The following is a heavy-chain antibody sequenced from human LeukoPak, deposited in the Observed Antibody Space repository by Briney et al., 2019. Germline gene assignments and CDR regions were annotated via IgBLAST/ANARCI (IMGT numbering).Heavy chain of an antibody. V-gene: IGHV3-23*01. CDR3: AKERLLWFGELSLDNWFDP. D-gene: IGHD3-10*01. CDR1: GFTFSSYA. Sequence: GGSLRLSCAASGFTFSSYAVSWVRQAPGKGLEWVSAISGSGGSTYYADSVKGRFTISRDNSKNTLYLQMNSLRAEDTAVYYCAKERLLWFGELSLDNWFDPWGQGTLVTVSS. CDR2: ISGSGGST. J-gene: IGHJ5*02.